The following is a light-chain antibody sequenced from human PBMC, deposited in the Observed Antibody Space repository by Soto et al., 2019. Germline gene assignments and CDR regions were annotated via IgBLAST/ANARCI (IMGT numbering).Light chain of an antibody. CDR1: QSVSSSY. CDR3: QQYGSSSWT. J-gene: IGKJ1*01. CDR2: GAS. V-gene: IGKV3-20*01. Sequence: EIVLTQSPGTLSLSPGERATLSCRASQSVSSSYLAWYQHKPGQAPRLLIYGASSRATGIPDRFSGSGSGTDFTLTISRLEPEDFAVYYCQQYGSSSWTVGQGTKVDVK.